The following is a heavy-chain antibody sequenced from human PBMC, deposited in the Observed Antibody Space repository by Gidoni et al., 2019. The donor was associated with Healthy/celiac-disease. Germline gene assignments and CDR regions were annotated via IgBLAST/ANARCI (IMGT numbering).Heavy chain of an antibody. CDR2: INHSGST. CDR3: ARVLGIVVVPAASPMGWFDP. D-gene: IGHD2-2*01. CDR1: GGSFSGYY. Sequence: QVQLQQWGAGLLKPSETLSLTCVVYGGSFSGYYWRWIRQPPGKGLEWIGEINHSGSTNYNPSLKIRVTISVDTSKNQFSLKLSSVTAADTAVYYCARVLGIVVVPAASPMGWFDPWGQGTLVTVSS. V-gene: IGHV4-34*01. J-gene: IGHJ5*02.